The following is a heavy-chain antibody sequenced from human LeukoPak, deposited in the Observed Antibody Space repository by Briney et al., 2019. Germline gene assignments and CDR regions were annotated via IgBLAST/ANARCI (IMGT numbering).Heavy chain of an antibody. Sequence: PGGSLRLSCAASGFXFSSHWISWVRQAPGKGLEWVANIKQDGSEKYYVDSVKGRFTISRDNAKNSLYLQMNSLRAEDTAVYYCARLLWFGGFFQHWGQGTLVTVSS. CDR2: IKQDGSEK. J-gene: IGHJ1*01. CDR3: ARLLWFGGFFQH. CDR1: GFXFSSHW. D-gene: IGHD3-10*01. V-gene: IGHV3-7*05.